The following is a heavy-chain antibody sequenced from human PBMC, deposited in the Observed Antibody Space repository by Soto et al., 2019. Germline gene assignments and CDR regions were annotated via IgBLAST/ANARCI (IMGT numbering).Heavy chain of an antibody. Sequence: GGSLRLSCAASGFTFSSYAMSWVRQAPGKGLEWVSAISGSGGSTYYADSVKGRFTISRDNSKNTLYLQMNSLRAEDTAVYYCAKDSYYDFWSGYYSPAGTSYWGQGTLVTVSS. CDR2: ISGSGGST. CDR1: GFTFSSYA. CDR3: AKDSYYDFWSGYYSPAGTSY. J-gene: IGHJ4*02. V-gene: IGHV3-23*01. D-gene: IGHD3-3*01.